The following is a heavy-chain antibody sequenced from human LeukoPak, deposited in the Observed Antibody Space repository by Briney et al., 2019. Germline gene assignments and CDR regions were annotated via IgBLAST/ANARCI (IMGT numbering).Heavy chain of an antibody. V-gene: IGHV1-18*01. J-gene: IGHJ5*02. CDR2: ISAYNGNT. CDR1: GYTFTSYG. D-gene: IGHD6-19*01. CDR3: ARGPDLIAVAALFDP. Sequence: GASVKVSCKASGYTFTSYGISWVRQAPGQGLEWMGWISAYNGNTNYAQKLQGRVTMTTDTSTSTAYMELRSLRSDDTAVYYCARGPDLIAVAALFDPWGQGTLVTVSS.